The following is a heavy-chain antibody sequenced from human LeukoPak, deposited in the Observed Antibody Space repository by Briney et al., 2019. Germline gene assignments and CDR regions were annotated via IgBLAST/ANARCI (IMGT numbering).Heavy chain of an antibody. CDR1: GYTFTNYY. CDR3: TGGATDNWFDP. CDR2: INSNRGGT. J-gene: IGHJ5*02. D-gene: IGHD1-26*01. V-gene: IGHV1-2*02. Sequence: ASVKVSCKASGYTFTNYYIHWVRQAPGQGLEWMGWINSNRGGTNYAQKFQGRVTMTRDTSISTAYMELNRLTSDDTAVYYCTGGATDNWFDPWGQGTLVTVSS.